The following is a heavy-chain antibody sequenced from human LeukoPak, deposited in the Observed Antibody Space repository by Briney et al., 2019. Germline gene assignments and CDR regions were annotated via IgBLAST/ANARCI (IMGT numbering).Heavy chain of an antibody. CDR3: ARIHGGYPFDY. V-gene: IGHV3-48*01. J-gene: IGHJ4*02. Sequence: GESLRLSCAASGFIFSSYGMNWVRQAPGRGLEWVSYISSYSSTIYYADSVKGRFTISRDNAKNSLYLQMNSLRAEDTAVYYCARIHGGYPFDYWGQGTLVTASS. D-gene: IGHD2-15*01. CDR1: GFIFSSYG. CDR2: ISSYSSTI.